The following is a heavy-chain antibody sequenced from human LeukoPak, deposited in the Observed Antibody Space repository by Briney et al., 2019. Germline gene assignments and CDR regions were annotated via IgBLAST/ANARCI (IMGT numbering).Heavy chain of an antibody. CDR3: ARHWVPGTTSAYYYYGMDV. CDR1: GYSFTSYW. Sequence: PGESLKISCKGSGYSFTSYWIGWVRQMPGKGLEWMGIIYPGDSDTRYSPSFQGQVTISADTSISTAYLQWSSLKASDTAMYYCARHWVPGTTSAYYYYGMDVWGQGTTVTVSS. D-gene: IGHD1-7*01. V-gene: IGHV5-51*01. CDR2: IYPGDSDT. J-gene: IGHJ6*02.